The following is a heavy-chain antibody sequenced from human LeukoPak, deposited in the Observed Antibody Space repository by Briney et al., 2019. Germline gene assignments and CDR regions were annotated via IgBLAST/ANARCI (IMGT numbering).Heavy chain of an antibody. D-gene: IGHD1-26*01. V-gene: IGHV3-23*01. CDR1: GITFSSYD. CDR2: ITRSSGST. CDR3: AKDLRSSIVGTTLYYYYYAMDV. Sequence: GGSLRLSCAASGITFSSYDMNWVRQAPGKGLEWVSAITRSSGSTYYTDSVKGRFIISRDNSKNTLFLQMNSLRAEDTAVYYCAKDLRSSIVGTTLYYYYYAMDVWGQGTTVTVAS. J-gene: IGHJ6*02.